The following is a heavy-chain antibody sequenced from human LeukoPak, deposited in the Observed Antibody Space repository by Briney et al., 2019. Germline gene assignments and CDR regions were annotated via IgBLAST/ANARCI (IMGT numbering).Heavy chain of an antibody. CDR2: ISYDGSNK. Sequence: GGSLRLSCAASGFTFSSYGMHWVRQAPGKGLEWVAVISYDGSNKYYADSVKGRFTISRDNSKNTLYLQMNSLRAEDTAVYYCAKDGHGREVGATISYYYYYMDVWGKGTTVTVSS. V-gene: IGHV3-30*18. CDR1: GFTFSSYG. D-gene: IGHD5-12*01. CDR3: AKDGHGREVGATISYYYYYMDV. J-gene: IGHJ6*03.